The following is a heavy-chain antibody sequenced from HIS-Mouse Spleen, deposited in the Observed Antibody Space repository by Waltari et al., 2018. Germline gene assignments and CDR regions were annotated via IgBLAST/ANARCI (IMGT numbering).Heavy chain of an antibody. D-gene: IGHD6-13*01. CDR2: IYYSGDT. Sequence: QLQLQESGPGLVKPSETLSLTCTVSGGSISSSSYYWGWIRQPPGKGLEWIGSIYYSGDTYYHPSLKSRVTISGDTSKNQFSLKLSSVTAADTAVYYCAREIPYSSSWYDWYFDLWGRGTLVTVSS. CDR3: AREIPYSSSWYDWYFDL. J-gene: IGHJ2*01. CDR1: GGSISSSSYY. V-gene: IGHV4-39*07.